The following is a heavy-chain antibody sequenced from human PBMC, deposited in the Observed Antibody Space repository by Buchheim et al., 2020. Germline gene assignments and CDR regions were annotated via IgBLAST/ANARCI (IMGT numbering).Heavy chain of an antibody. J-gene: IGHJ6*02. CDR2: IKQDGSEK. Sequence: EVQLVESGGGLVQPGGSLRLSCAASGFTFSSYWMSWVRQAPGKGLEWVANIKQDGSEKYYVDSVKGRLTISRDNAKNSRYLQMNSLRAEDTAVYYCARMVVVAVHFYGMDVWGQGTT. V-gene: IGHV3-7*01. CDR3: ARMVVVAVHFYGMDV. CDR1: GFTFSSYW. D-gene: IGHD2-15*01.